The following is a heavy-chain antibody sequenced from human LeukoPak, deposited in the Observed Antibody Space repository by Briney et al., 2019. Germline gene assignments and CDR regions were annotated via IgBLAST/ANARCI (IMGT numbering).Heavy chain of an antibody. V-gene: IGHV4-59*01. CDR3: ARGEDYYDSSGYFDY. Sequence: SETLSLPCTVSGGSISSYYWSWIRQPPGKGLAWIGYIYYSGSTNYNPSLKSRVTISVDTSKNQFSLKLSSVTAADTAVYYCARGEDYYDSSGYFDYWGQGTLVTVSS. CDR2: IYYSGST. CDR1: GGSISSYY. J-gene: IGHJ4*02. D-gene: IGHD3-22*01.